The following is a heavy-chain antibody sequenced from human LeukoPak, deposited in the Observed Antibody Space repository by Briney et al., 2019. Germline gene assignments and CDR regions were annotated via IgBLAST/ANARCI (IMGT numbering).Heavy chain of an antibody. V-gene: IGHV3-21*01. CDR2: ISASGNYI. D-gene: IGHD3-16*01. J-gene: IGHJ3*02. Sequence: TGGSLRLSCAAPGFSFSSYSMNWVRQAPGRGLEWVSSISASGNYIYYADSVKGRFTISRDSAENSLYLQMNSLRAEDTAVYYCARGLYYYGTDAFDIWGQGTMVTVS. CDR1: GFSFSSYS. CDR3: ARGLYYYGTDAFDI.